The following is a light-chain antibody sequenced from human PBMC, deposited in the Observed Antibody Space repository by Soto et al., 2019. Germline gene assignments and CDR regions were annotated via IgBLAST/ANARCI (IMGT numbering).Light chain of an antibody. CDR1: QGISSY. J-gene: IGKJ5*01. CDR3: QHLNRYPVT. V-gene: IGKV1-9*01. CDR2: AAS. Sequence: DLQLTQSPSFLSASVGDRVTITCRASQGISSYLAWYQQKPGKAPKLLIYAASTLQSGVPSRFSGSGSGTEFTLTISSLQPEDFATYFCQHLNRYPVTFGQGTRLEI.